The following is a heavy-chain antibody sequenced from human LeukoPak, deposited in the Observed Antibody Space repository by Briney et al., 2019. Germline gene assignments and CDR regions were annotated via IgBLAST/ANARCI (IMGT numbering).Heavy chain of an antibody. D-gene: IGHD1/OR15-1a*01. CDR3: AKGGNWNNVPGDYYYMDV. V-gene: IGHV1-46*01. CDR1: GYTFTSHF. CDR2: INPESGNT. Sequence: GASVKVSCKASGYTFTSHFMHWVRQAPGQGLEWMRIINPESGNTAYAQKFQGRITMTGDTSTSTVYMELSSLRSEDTAMYYCAKGGNWNNVPGDYYYMDVWGKGTTVAVSS. J-gene: IGHJ6*03.